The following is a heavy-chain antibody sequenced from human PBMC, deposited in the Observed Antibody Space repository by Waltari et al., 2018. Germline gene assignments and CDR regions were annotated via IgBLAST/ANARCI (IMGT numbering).Heavy chain of an antibody. Sequence: EVQLVESGGGLVKPGGSLRLSCAASGFTFSNYNLNWVRQAPGKGREWGSAISSSSSYIYYADSVKGRFTISRDNAKNSLYLQMNSLRAEDTAVYYCARGEVGATTEYYFDYWGQGTLVTVSS. CDR1: GFTFSNYN. CDR2: ISSSSSYI. V-gene: IGHV3-21*01. CDR3: ARGEVGATTEYYFDY. J-gene: IGHJ4*02. D-gene: IGHD1-26*01.